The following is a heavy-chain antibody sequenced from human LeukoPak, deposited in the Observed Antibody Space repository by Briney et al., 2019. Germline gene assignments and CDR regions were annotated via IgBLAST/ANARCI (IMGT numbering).Heavy chain of an antibody. J-gene: IGHJ4*02. V-gene: IGHV3-7*01. CDR3: ARHLHWSFDY. CDR2: IKQDGSEE. CDR1: GFMFSTYW. Sequence: GGSLRLSCAPSGFMFSTYWMTWVRQAPGKGLEWAANIKQDGSEEYYVDSVRGRFTISRDSAKNSLYLQMNSLRAGDTAMYYCARHLHWSFDYWGQGALVTVSS. D-gene: IGHD2-8*02.